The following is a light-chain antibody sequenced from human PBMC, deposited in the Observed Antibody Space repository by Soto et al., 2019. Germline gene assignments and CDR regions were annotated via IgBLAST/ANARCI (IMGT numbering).Light chain of an antibody. V-gene: IGLV2-14*01. CDR3: SSYTSSSTPLYV. CDR2: EVS. CDR1: SSDVGGYNY. Sequence: QSVLTQPASVSGSPGQSITISCTGTSSDVGGYNYVSWYQQHPGKAPKLRIYEVSNRPSGVSNRFSGSKSGNTASLTISGLQAEDEADYYCSSYTSSSTPLYVFGPGTKLTVL. J-gene: IGLJ1*01.